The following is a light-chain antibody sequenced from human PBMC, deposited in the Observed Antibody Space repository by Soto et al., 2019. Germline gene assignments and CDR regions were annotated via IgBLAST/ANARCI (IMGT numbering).Light chain of an antibody. CDR2: EDN. V-gene: IGLV6-57*04. Sequence: NFMLTQPHSVSESPGKTVTISCTRSSGSIASNYVQWYQQRPGSAPTPVIYEDNERPSGVPDRFSGSIDSSSNSASLTISGLKTDDDADYYCQSYQSGNVVFGGGTKLTVL. CDR3: QSYQSGNVV. J-gene: IGLJ2*01. CDR1: SGSIASNY.